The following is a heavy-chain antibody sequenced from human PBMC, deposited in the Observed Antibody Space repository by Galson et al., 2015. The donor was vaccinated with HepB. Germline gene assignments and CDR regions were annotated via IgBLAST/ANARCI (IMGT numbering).Heavy chain of an antibody. CDR3: ARVAASDYGDHAHFDY. CDR1: GFTFSDYY. J-gene: IGHJ4*02. D-gene: IGHD4-17*01. CDR2: ISSSAIYT. V-gene: IGHV3-11*06. Sequence: SLRLPCAASGFTFSDYYMSWIRQAPGKGLEWVSYISSSAIYTNYADSVKGRFTISRDNAKNSLHIQMNSLRAEDTAVYYCARVAASDYGDHAHFDYWGQGTLVTVSS.